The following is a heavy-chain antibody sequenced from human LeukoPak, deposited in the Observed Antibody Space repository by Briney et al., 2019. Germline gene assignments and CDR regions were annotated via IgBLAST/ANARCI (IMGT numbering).Heavy chain of an antibody. CDR1: GGSISSYY. CDR2: IDISGST. J-gene: IGHJ4*02. CDR3: ARGRYYYDSSGYYVFDY. D-gene: IGHD3-22*01. V-gene: IGHV4-59*01. Sequence: KASETLSLTCTVSGGSISSYYWSWIRQPPGKGLEWIGRIDISGSTYYNPSLKSRVTISVDTSKNQFSLKLSSVTAADTAVYYCARGRYYYDSSGYYVFDYWGQGTLVTVSS.